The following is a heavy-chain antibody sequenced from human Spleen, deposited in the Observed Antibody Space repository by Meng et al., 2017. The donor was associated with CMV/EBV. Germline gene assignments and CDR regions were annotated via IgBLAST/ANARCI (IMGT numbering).Heavy chain of an antibody. J-gene: IGHJ1*01. CDR1: GFTFSSYA. D-gene: IGHD6-19*01. CDR3: ARVGVAVAGTGYFQH. V-gene: IGHV3-48*03. CDR2: ISSSGTTI. Sequence: GESLKISCAASGFTFSSYAMNWVRQAPGKGLEWLSYISSSGTTIYYADPVRGRFAISRDNAKNSLYLQMNSLRVEDTAVYYCARVGVAVAGTGYFQHWGQGTLVTVSS.